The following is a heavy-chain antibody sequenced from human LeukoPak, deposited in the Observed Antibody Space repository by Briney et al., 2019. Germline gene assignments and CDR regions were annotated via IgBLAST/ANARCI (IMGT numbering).Heavy chain of an antibody. CDR1: GDSFTSVTDY. V-gene: IGHV4-39*07. D-gene: IGHD6-19*01. Sequence: SETLSLTCTVSGDSFTSVTDYWAWIRQPPGKGLEWIASGDYSGGTYYNPSLESRVAISADMSKKQISLKLASVTGADTAVYYCAGERGEEYSSGWYKTNYFYNWGQGIRVTVSS. J-gene: IGHJ4*02. CDR3: AGERGEEYSSGWYKTNYFYN. CDR2: GDYSGGT.